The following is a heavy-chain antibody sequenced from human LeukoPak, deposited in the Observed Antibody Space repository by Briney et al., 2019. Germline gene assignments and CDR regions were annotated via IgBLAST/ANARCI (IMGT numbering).Heavy chain of an antibody. V-gene: IGHV4-30-2*01. CDR1: GGSISSGGYY. CDR2: IYHSGST. CDR3: ARGVYSGSYSHFQH. Sequence: SETLSLTCTVSGGSISSGGYYWSWIRQPPGKGLEWIGYIYHSGSTYYNPSLKSRVTISVDRSKNQFSLKLSSVTAADTAVYYCARGVYSGSYSHFQHWGQGTLVTVSS. J-gene: IGHJ1*01. D-gene: IGHD1-26*01.